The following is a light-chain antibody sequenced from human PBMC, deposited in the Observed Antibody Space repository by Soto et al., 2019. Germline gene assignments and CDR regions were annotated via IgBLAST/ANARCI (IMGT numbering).Light chain of an antibody. V-gene: IGLV2-14*01. CDR3: SSYTSISTVV. CDR2: EVS. Sequence: QSVLTQPASVSGSPGQSITISCTGTSSDVGSYKYVSWYQQHPGKAPKLMIYEVSSRPSGVSYRFSGSKSGNTASLTISGLQAEDEADYYCSSYTSISTVVFGGGTKVTVL. J-gene: IGLJ3*02. CDR1: SSDVGSYKY.